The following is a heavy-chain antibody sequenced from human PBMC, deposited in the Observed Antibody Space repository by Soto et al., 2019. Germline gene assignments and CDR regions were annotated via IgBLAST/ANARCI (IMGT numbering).Heavy chain of an antibody. CDR3: ARGGPWSSDAFDI. CDR1: GGTFSSYA. Sequence: QVQLVQSGAEVKKPGSSVKVSCKASGGTFSSYAISWVRQAPGQGLEWMGGIIPIFGTPNYGQKFQGRVTITADEPTSTAYMELSSLISEDTAGYYCARGGPWSSDAFDIWGQGTMVTVSS. CDR2: IIPIFGTP. D-gene: IGHD6-6*01. J-gene: IGHJ3*02. V-gene: IGHV1-69*12.